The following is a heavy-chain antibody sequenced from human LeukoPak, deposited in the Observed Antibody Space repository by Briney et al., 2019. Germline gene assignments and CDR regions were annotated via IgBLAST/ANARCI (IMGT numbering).Heavy chain of an antibody. Sequence: SETLSLTCTVSGGSISSYYWSWIRQPPGKGLEWIGYIYYSGSTYYNPSLKSRVTISVDTSKNQFSLKLSSVTAADTAVYYCARRTPEFDPWGQGTLVTVSS. V-gene: IGHV4-59*01. CDR1: GGSISSYY. CDR3: ARRTPEFDP. J-gene: IGHJ5*02. CDR2: IYYSGST. D-gene: IGHD1-14*01.